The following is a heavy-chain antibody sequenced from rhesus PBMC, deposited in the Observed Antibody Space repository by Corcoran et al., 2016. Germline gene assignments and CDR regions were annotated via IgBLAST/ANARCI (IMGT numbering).Heavy chain of an antibody. CDR3: ARGRWGTVDY. J-gene: IGHJ4*01. D-gene: IGHD1-44*01. CDR2: IGGSSGTT. CDR1: GGSISGYY. V-gene: IGHV4-165*02. Sequence: QVQLQESGPGLVKPSETLSLTCAVSGGSISGYYGNWIRQPPGKGLEWIGNIGGSSGTTYYNTSLKSRVTISTDTSKNQFSLNLTSVTAADTAVYYCARGRWGTVDYWGQGVLVTVSS.